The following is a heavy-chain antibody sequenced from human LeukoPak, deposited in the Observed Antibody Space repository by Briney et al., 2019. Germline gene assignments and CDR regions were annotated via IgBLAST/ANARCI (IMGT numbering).Heavy chain of an antibody. Sequence: PGESLKISCKGSGYSFTSYWIGWVRQMPGKGLEWMGIIYPGDSDTRYSPSFQGQVTISADKSISTAYLQWSSLKASDTAMYYCARYSRDLRFLEWLFSGGYYYMDVWGKGTTVTVSS. D-gene: IGHD3-3*01. CDR2: IYPGDSDT. CDR1: GYSFTSYW. J-gene: IGHJ6*03. CDR3: ARYSRDLRFLEWLFSGGYYYMDV. V-gene: IGHV5-51*01.